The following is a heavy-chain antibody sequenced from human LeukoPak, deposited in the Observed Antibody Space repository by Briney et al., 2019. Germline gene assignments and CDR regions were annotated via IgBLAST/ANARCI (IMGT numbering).Heavy chain of an antibody. CDR2: ISGSGGST. Sequence: GGSLRLSYAASGFTFSSYAMSWVRQAPGKGLEWVSAISGSGGSTYYADSVKGRFTISRDNSKNTLYLQMNSLRAEDTAVYYCAKDGGYSYGYYYYYGMDVWGQGTTVTVSS. CDR3: AKDGGYSYGYYYYYGMDV. CDR1: GFTFSSYA. J-gene: IGHJ6*02. V-gene: IGHV3-23*01. D-gene: IGHD5-18*01.